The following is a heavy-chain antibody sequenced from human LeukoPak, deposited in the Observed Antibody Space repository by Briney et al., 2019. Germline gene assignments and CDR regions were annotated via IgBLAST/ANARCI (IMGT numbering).Heavy chain of an antibody. CDR2: ISYDGSNK. CDR1: GFTFSSYP. J-gene: IGHJ4*02. CDR3: ARDRDIAAAAYYFDY. V-gene: IGHV3-30-3*01. Sequence: PGRSLRLSCATSGFTFSSYPMHWVRQAPGKGLEWVAVISYDGSNKYYADSVRGRFTISRDNSKTTLYLQMNSLRAEDKAVYYCARDRDIAAAAYYFDYWGQGTLVTVSS. D-gene: IGHD6-13*01.